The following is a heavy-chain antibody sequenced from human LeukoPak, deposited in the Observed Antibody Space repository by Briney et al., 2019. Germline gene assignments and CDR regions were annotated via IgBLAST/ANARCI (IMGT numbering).Heavy chain of an antibody. CDR2: IWYDGSNK. Sequence: PGGSLRLSCAASGLTFSTYGMHWVRQAPGKGLEWVALIWYDGSNKYYADSVKGRFTISRDNSKNTLYLQMNSVRAEDTAVYYCASEAYCGGDCYEVYDNWGQGTLVTVSS. CDR3: ASEAYCGGDCYEVYDN. J-gene: IGHJ4*02. V-gene: IGHV3-33*08. D-gene: IGHD2-21*02. CDR1: GLTFSTYG.